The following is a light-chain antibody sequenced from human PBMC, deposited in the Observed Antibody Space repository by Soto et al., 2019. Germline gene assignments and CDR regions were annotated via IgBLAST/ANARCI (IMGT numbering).Light chain of an antibody. V-gene: IGLV7-46*01. CDR2: DTT. J-gene: IGLJ1*01. Sequence: QSVLTQDPSLTVSPGGTATLTCGSSTGAVTNGHYPYWFQQKPGQAPRTLIYDTTNRHSWTPARFSGSLLGGRAALTLSGAQTEDEAEYYCLLSYNGPYVFGTGTKVTVL. CDR3: LLSYNGPYV. CDR1: TGAVTNGHY.